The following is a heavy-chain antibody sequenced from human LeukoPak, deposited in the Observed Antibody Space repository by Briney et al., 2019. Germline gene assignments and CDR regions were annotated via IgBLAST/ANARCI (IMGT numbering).Heavy chain of an antibody. J-gene: IGHJ5*02. CDR3: ARHASIAATGTVWFDP. CDR1: GGSISSSSYY. D-gene: IGHD6-13*01. CDR2: IYYSGST. V-gene: IGHV4-39*01. Sequence: SETLSLTCTVSGGSISSSSYYWGWIRQPPGKGLEWIGSIYYSGSTYYNPSLKSRVTISVDTSKNQFSLKLSSVTAADTAVYYCARHASIAATGTVWFDPWGQGTLVTVSS.